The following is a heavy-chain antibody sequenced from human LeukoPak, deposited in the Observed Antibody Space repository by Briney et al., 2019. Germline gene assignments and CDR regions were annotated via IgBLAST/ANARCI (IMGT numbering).Heavy chain of an antibody. V-gene: IGHV1-2*02. CDR1: GYTFTDYY. CDR3: ARSACSRTACPDN. J-gene: IGHJ4*02. D-gene: IGHD2-2*01. Sequence: GASVKVSCKASGYTFTDYYIHWVRQAPGQGLEWMGWIIPNSGDTNYAQKFQGRVTMTRDTSISTAYMELTSLRYDDAAVYYCARSACSRTACPDNWGAGNLVTISS. CDR2: IIPNSGDT.